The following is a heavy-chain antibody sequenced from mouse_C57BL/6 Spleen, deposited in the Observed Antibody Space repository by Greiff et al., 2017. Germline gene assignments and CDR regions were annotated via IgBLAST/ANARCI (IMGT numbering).Heavy chain of an antibody. V-gene: IGHV1-80*01. D-gene: IGHD3-1*01. CDR3: ARSGIPSYFDV. CDR2: IYPGDGDT. Sequence: VQLQQSGAELVKPGASVKISCKASGYAFSSYWMNWVKQRPGKGLEWIGQIYPGDGDTNYNGKFKGKATLTADKSSSTAYMQLSSLTSEDSAVYFCARSGIPSYFDVWGKGTTVTVSS. J-gene: IGHJ1*03. CDR1: GYAFSSYW.